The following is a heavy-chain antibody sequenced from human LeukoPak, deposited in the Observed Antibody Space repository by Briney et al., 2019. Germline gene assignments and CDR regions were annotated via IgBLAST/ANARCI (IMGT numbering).Heavy chain of an antibody. J-gene: IGHJ6*02. V-gene: IGHV5-51*01. CDR2: IYPDDSDT. Sequence: GESLKISCKGSGYSFGNRWIGWVRQMPGKGLEWMGIIYPDDSDTIYSPSFEGQVTISADKSISTAYLQWSSLKASDTAMYYCARGAYGSGSSYNHSGMHVWGQGTTVTVSS. D-gene: IGHD3-10*01. CDR3: ARGAYGSGSSYNHSGMHV. CDR1: GYSFGNRW.